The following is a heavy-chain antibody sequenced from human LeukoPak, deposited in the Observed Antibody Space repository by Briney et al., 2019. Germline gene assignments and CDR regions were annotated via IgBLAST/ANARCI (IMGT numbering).Heavy chain of an antibody. CDR2: ISYDGRNK. J-gene: IGHJ4*02. D-gene: IGHD6-6*01. Sequence: PGGSLRLSCAASGFTFSNYAMHWVRQAPGKGLEWVAVISYDGRNKYYADSVKGRFTISRDNAKNSVYLQMNSLRVEDTAVYYCARDWPYSSSSRPFDYWGQGTLVTVSS. CDR1: GFTFSNYA. CDR3: ARDWPYSSSSRPFDY. V-gene: IGHV3-30*04.